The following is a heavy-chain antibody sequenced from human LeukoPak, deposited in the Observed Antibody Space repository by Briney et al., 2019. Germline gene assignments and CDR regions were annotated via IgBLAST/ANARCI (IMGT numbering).Heavy chain of an antibody. CDR3: AKDQGYGSGTYLDY. D-gene: IGHD3-10*01. CDR2: ISYDGSKK. V-gene: IGHV3-30*18. Sequence: PGRSLRLSCAASGFTFSSYSMHWVRQAPGKGLEWVAVISYDGSKKYYADSVKGRFAISRDNSKNTLYLRMSSLRAEDTAVYYCAKDQGYGSGTYLDYWGQGTLVTVSS. J-gene: IGHJ4*02. CDR1: GFTFSSYS.